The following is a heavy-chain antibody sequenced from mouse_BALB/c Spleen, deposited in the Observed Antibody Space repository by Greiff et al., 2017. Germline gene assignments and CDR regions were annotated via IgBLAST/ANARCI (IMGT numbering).Heavy chain of an antibody. J-gene: IGHJ3*01. CDR1: GYSITSDYA. V-gene: IGHV3-2*02. Sequence: DVKLQESGPGLVKPSQSLSLTCTVTGYSITSDYAWNWIRQFPGNKLEWMGYISYSGSTSYNPSLKSRISITRDTSKNQFFLQLNSVTTEDTATYYCARRDYGSSWGFAYWGQGTLVTVSA. D-gene: IGHD1-1*01. CDR2: ISYSGST. CDR3: ARRDYGSSWGFAY.